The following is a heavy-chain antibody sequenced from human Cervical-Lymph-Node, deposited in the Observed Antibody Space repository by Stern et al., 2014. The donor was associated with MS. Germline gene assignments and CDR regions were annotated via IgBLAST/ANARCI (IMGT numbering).Heavy chain of an antibody. D-gene: IGHD1-20*01. CDR3: ARPHHTSITIYFDL. CDR2: RSDDGGRE. V-gene: IGHV3-30*09. J-gene: IGHJ2*01. CDR1: GFTFTRFA. Sequence: DQLVESGGGVFQPGRSLRLSCAASGFTFTRFAFNWVRQAPGKGLEWVSVRSDDGGREDYADSVKGRFAVSRDNSKKTLYLQMNNLRPEDTAVYYCARPHHTSITIYFDLWGRGTLVTVSS.